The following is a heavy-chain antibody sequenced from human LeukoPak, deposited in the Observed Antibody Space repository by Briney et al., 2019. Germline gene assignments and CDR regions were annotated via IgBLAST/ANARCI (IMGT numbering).Heavy chain of an antibody. CDR1: GFTFSSYA. Sequence: GGSLRLSCAASGFTFSSYAMHWARQAPGKGLEWVAVISYDGSNKYYADSVKGRFTISRDNSKNTLYLQMNSLRAEDTAVYYCARADYDILTGYRPYQHWGQGTLVTVSS. CDR2: ISYDGSNK. J-gene: IGHJ1*01. D-gene: IGHD3-9*01. CDR3: ARADYDILTGYRPYQH. V-gene: IGHV3-30*04.